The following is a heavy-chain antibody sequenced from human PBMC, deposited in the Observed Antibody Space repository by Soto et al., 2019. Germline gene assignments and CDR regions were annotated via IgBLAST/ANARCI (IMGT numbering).Heavy chain of an antibody. CDR1: GFTFSRYA. J-gene: IGHJ4*02. V-gene: IGHV3-23*01. CDR3: AKFSYDSSGYLFDY. D-gene: IGHD3-22*01. CDR2: ISSGGSST. Sequence: GGSLRLSCAASGFTFSRYAMSWVRQAPGKGLEWVSAISSGGSSTYYADSVKGRFTISKDNSKNTLYLQMNSLRAEDTAVYYCAKFSYDSSGYLFDYWGQRTLVTVSS.